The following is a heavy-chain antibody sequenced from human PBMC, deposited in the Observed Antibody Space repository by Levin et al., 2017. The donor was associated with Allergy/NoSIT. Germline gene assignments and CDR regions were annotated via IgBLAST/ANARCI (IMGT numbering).Heavy chain of an antibody. D-gene: IGHD3-10*01. CDR1: GGSISSYY. V-gene: IGHV4-59*01. Sequence: SETLSLTCTVSGGSISSYYWSWIRQPPGKGLEWIGYIYYSGSTNYNPSLKSRVTISVDTSKNQFSLKLSSVTAADTAVYYCATGSGSYKIPDYWGQGTLVTVSS. CDR3: ATGSGSYKIPDY. CDR2: IYYSGST. J-gene: IGHJ4*02.